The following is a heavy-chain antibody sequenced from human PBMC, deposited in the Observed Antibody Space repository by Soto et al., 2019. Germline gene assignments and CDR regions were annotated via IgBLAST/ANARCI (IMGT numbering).Heavy chain of an antibody. CDR2: ISAYNGNT. D-gene: IGHD6-19*01. J-gene: IGHJ5*02. V-gene: IGHV1-18*04. CDR1: GYTFTSYG. Sequence: ASVKVSCKASGYTFTSYGLSWVRQAPGQGLEWLGWISAYNGNTNYAQKLQGRVTMTTDTSTSTAYMELRSLRSDDTAVYYCARVLLAVAGTRWFDPWGQGTLVTVSS. CDR3: ARVLLAVAGTRWFDP.